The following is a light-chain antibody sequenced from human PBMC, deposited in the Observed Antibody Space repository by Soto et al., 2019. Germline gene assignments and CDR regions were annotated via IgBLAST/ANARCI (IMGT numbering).Light chain of an antibody. J-gene: IGKJ4*01. CDR2: WAS. Sequence: SLLARSPDYLAVSLGARATINCKSSQSGFYTYNSKNFLAWYQQRPGQPPKLLIHWASTRGSGVPERFSGSGSGTDFTLTISSLQAEDVAIYYCQQYYSTPLPFGGGTKVDIK. V-gene: IGKV4-1*01. CDR1: QSGFYTYNSKNF. CDR3: QQYYSTPLP.